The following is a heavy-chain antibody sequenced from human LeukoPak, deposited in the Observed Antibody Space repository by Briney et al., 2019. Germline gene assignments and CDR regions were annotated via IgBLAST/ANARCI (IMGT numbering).Heavy chain of an antibody. J-gene: IGHJ4*02. Sequence: PSETLSLTCSVFGDPISTYHCNWIRKPPGKGLEWIAYMQSTGNSQYNPSLKSRVAMSVDTSKNQVVLNLSSVTAADTAVYYCARDKRHSYGRYFAHWGQGMLVTVSS. CDR1: GDPISTYH. V-gene: IGHV4-59*01. CDR3: ARDKRHSYGRYFAH. D-gene: IGHD5-18*01. CDR2: MQSTGNS.